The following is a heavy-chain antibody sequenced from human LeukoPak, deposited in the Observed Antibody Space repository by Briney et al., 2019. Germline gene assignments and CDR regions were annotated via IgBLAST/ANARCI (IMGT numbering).Heavy chain of an antibody. CDR3: ARDDGYCTNGVCYTTLPDAFDI. CDR1: GGSISRGYY. V-gene: IGHV4-38-2*02. J-gene: IGHJ3*02. Sequence: PSETLSLTCTVSGGSISRGYYWGWIRQPPGKGLEWIGSIYHSGSTYYNPSLKSRVTISVDTSKNQFSLKLSSVTAADTAVYYCARDDGYCTNGVCYTTLPDAFDIWGQGTMVTVSS. CDR2: IYHSGST. D-gene: IGHD2-8*01.